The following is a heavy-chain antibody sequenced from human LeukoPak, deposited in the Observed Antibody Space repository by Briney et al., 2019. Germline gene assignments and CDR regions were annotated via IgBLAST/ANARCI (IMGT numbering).Heavy chain of an antibody. CDR3: ARTHKLVQLERRFYYYYYMDV. CDR1: GYSISSGYY. Sequence: PSETLSLTCAFSGYSISSGYYWGWIRQPPGKGLGWIGSIYHSGSTYYNPSLKSRVTISVDTSKNQFSLKLSSVTAADTAVYYCARTHKLVQLERRFYYYYYMDVWGKGTTVTVSS. CDR2: IYHSGST. V-gene: IGHV4-38-2*01. J-gene: IGHJ6*03. D-gene: IGHD1-1*01.